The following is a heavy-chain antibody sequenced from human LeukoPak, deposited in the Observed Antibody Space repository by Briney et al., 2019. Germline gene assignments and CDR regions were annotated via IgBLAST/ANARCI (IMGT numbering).Heavy chain of an antibody. Sequence: GGSLRLSCAASGFTFSSYAMHWVRQAPGKGLEYVSAISSNGGSTYYANSVKGRFTISRDNSKNTLYLQMGSLRAEDMAVYYCARGRIAARPHFDYRGQGTLVTVSS. J-gene: IGHJ4*02. V-gene: IGHV3-64*01. CDR3: ARGRIAARPHFDY. CDR2: ISSNGGST. CDR1: GFTFSSYA. D-gene: IGHD6-6*01.